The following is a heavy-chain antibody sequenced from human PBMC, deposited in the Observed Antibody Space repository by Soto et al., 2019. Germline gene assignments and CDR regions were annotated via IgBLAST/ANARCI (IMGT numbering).Heavy chain of an antibody. V-gene: IGHV1-69*02. CDR2: IIPILGIA. CDR3: ARSMEAVAGTYYYYYYMDV. D-gene: IGHD6-19*01. CDR1: GGTFSSYT. J-gene: IGHJ6*03. Sequence: QVQLVQSGAEVKKPGSSVKVSCKASGGTFSSYTISWVRQAPGQGLEWMGRIIPILGIANYAQKFQGRVTITADKSTSTAYMELSSLRSEDTAVYYCARSMEAVAGTYYYYYYMDVWGKGTTVTVSS.